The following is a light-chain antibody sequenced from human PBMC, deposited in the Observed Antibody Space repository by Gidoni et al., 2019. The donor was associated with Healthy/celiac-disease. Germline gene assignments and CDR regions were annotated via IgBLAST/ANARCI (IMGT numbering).Light chain of an antibody. V-gene: IGKV3-11*01. CDR2: DAS. CDR1: QSVSSY. Sequence: EIVLTQSPATLSLSPGERATLSCRASQSVSSYLAWYQQKPGQAPRLLIYDASNRATGIPARFSGSGSGTDFTLTISSLETEEFAVYYCQQRSNWPPGFTFGGGTKVEIK. CDR3: QQRSNWPPGFT. J-gene: IGKJ4*01.